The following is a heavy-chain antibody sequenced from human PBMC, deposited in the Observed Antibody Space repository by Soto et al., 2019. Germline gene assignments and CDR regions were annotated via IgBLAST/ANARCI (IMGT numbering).Heavy chain of an antibody. CDR3: ARGRVGYYYGSGSYISSPFDY. V-gene: IGHV1-3*01. CDR1: GYTFTSYA. J-gene: IGHJ4*02. Sequence: ASVKVSCKASGYTFTSYAMHWVRQAPGQRLEWMGWINAGNGNTKYSQKFQGRVTITRDTSASTAYMELSSLRSEDTAVYYCARGRVGYYYGSGSYISSPFDYWGQGTLVTVSS. D-gene: IGHD3-10*01. CDR2: INAGNGNT.